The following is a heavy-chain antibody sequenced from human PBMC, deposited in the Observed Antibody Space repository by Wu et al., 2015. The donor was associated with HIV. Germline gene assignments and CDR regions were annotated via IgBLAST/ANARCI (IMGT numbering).Heavy chain of an antibody. J-gene: IGHJ3*02. CDR2: LIPLYGTP. V-gene: IGHV1-69*05. Sequence: QVQLVQSGAEVKEPGSSVKVSCKASGDTFSNSLISWVRLAPGQGLEWIGGLIPLYGTPNYAQRFQGRVTITTDDSTKTAYMELTRLTSDDTAVYYCVRVVPLQFLGIWGQGTMVTVSS. D-gene: IGHD3-3*01. CDR3: VRVVPLQFLGI. CDR1: GDTFSNSL.